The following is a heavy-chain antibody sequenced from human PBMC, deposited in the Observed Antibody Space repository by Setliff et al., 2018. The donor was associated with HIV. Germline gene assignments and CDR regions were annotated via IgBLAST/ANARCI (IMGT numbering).Heavy chain of an antibody. Sequence: SETLSLTCTVSGGSIRTGNYYWNWIRQPAGKGLEWIGHIHTTGSITYNPSLRSLVTISLDTSKNQVSLSLASVTAADTAVYYCARDGGGSGWSLGEFDFWGQGTLVTVSS. D-gene: IGHD6-19*01. CDR1: GGSIRTGNYY. CDR2: IHTTGSI. V-gene: IGHV4-61*09. J-gene: IGHJ4*02. CDR3: ARDGGGSGWSLGEFDF.